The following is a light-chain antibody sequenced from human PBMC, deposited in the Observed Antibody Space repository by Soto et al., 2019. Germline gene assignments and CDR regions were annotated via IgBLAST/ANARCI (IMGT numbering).Light chain of an antibody. CDR2: GAS. V-gene: IGKV3-20*01. J-gene: IGKJ4*01. CDR1: QSASSH. CDR3: QQYGRSPLT. Sequence: DIVLTQSTGTLSLSPAERPPLSCMASQSASSHSAWYQQKPGQAPRLLIYGASSRATGIPDRFSGSGSGTDFTLTISRLEPEDCAVYYCQQYGRSPLTFGGGTKVDIK.